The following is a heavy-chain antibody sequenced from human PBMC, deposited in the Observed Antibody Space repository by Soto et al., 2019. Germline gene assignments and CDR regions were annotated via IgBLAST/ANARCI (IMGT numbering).Heavy chain of an antibody. V-gene: IGHV4-39*07. CDR1: DDSITSGAYY. D-gene: IGHD6-6*01. CDR2: IQHRGST. J-gene: IGHJ4*02. CDR3: AKDQGYSSSSGFDY. Sequence: SETLSLTCTVSDDSITSGAYYWGLIRQSPGKGLEWIGAIQHRGSTYYNPSLKSRVTISLDTSKNQFSLKLSSVTAADTAVYYCAKDQGYSSSSGFDYWGQGTLVTVSS.